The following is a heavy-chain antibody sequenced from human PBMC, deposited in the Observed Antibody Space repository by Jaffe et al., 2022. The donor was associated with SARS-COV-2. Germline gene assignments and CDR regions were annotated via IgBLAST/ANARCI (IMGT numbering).Heavy chain of an antibody. CDR1: GFTFSSYA. CDR3: ARGGDYGDYVSTPFDP. Sequence: QVQLVESGGGVVQPGRSLRLSCAASGFTFSSYAMHWVRQAPGKGLEWVAVISYDGSNKYYADSVKGRFTISRDNSKNTLYLQMNSLRAEDTAVYYCARGGDYGDYVSTPFDPWGQGTLVTVSS. J-gene: IGHJ5*02. V-gene: IGHV3-30-3*01. D-gene: IGHD4-17*01. CDR2: ISYDGSNK.